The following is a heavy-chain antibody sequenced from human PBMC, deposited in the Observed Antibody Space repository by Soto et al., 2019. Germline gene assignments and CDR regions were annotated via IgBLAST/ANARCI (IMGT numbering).Heavy chain of an antibody. CDR2: IIPMLGRS. CDR1: GDTFNFYT. V-gene: IGHV1-69*02. Sequence: QVQLVQSGAEVKKPGPPVRVSCTASGDTFNFYTISWVRQVPGQGPEWMGRIIPMLGRSNYAQKFQGRVTIMADTSTSTVYMNLSGLTSEDTAVYYCATNYGSGSTRFDYWGQGTLVTVSS. D-gene: IGHD3-10*01. CDR3: ATNYGSGSTRFDY. J-gene: IGHJ4*02.